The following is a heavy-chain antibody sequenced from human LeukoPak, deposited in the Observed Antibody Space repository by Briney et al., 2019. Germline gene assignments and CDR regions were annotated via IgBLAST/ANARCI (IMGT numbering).Heavy chain of an antibody. CDR3: ARDQDDYGDYEFST. Sequence: GGSPRLSCAASGFTVSSNYMSWVRQAPGKGLEWVSVIYSGGSTYYADSVKGRFTVSRDNSKNTLYLQMNSLRAEDTAVYYCARDQDDYGDYEFSTWGQGTLVTVSS. CDR1: GFTVSSNY. D-gene: IGHD4-17*01. J-gene: IGHJ4*02. V-gene: IGHV3-53*01. CDR2: IYSGGST.